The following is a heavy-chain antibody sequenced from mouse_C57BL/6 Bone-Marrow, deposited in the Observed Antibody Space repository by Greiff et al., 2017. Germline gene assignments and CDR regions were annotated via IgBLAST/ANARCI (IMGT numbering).Heavy chain of an antibody. D-gene: IGHD4-1*01. J-gene: IGHJ4*01. V-gene: IGHV5-17*01. CDR2: ISSGSSTI. Sequence: EVQGVESGGGLVKPGGSLKLSCAASGFTFSDYGMHWVRQAPEKGLGWVAYISSGSSTIYYADTVKGRFTISRDNAKNTLFLQMTSLRSEDTAMYYCARGSNFDAMDYWGQGTSVTVSS. CDR1: GFTFSDYG. CDR3: ARGSNFDAMDY.